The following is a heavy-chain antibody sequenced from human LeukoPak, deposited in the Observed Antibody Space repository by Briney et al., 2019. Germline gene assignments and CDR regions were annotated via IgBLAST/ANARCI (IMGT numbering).Heavy chain of an antibody. CDR3: ATARNFRFEY. V-gene: IGHV3-74*01. J-gene: IGHJ4*02. CDR1: GLTFRTTW. Sequence: GGSLRLSCATSGLTFRTTWMHWVRQAPGEGLMWVSRTNGEGTTIDYADSVKGRFTVSRDYAKNTLFLQMNNLRTEDTALYFCATARNFRFEYWGQGSLVIVSA. D-gene: IGHD1-7*01. CDR2: TNGEGTTI.